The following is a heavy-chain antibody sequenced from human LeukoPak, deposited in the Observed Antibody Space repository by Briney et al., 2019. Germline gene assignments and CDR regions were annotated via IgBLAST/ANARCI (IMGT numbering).Heavy chain of an antibody. Sequence: SETLSLTCTVSGGSISSSSYYWGWICQPPGKGLEWIGEINHSGSTNYNPSLKSRVTISVDTSKNQFSLKLSSVTAADTAVYYCARAPNNYDRWLQLSSDAFDIWGQGTMVTVSS. J-gene: IGHJ3*02. CDR1: GGSISSSSYY. D-gene: IGHD5-24*01. CDR2: INHSGST. CDR3: ARAPNNYDRWLQLSSDAFDI. V-gene: IGHV4-39*07.